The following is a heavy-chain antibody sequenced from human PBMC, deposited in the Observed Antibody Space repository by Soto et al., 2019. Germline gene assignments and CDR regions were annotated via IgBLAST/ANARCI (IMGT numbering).Heavy chain of an antibody. CDR3: ARDGRVGSSGYYDLDY. CDR1: GFTFSSYA. V-gene: IGHV3-30*04. D-gene: IGHD3-22*01. Sequence: GGSLRLSCAASGFTFSSYAMHWVRKAPGKGLEWVAVISYDGSNKYYADSVKGRFTISRYNSKNTLYLQMNSLRAEDTAVYYCARDGRVGSSGYYDLDYWGQGTLVTVSS. J-gene: IGHJ4*02. CDR2: ISYDGSNK.